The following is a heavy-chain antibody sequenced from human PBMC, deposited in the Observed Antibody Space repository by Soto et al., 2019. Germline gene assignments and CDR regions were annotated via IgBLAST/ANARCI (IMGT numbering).Heavy chain of an antibody. CDR1: GSTFSSYA. CDR2: IIPIFGTA. J-gene: IGHJ6*02. V-gene: IGHV1-69*01. CDR3: ARESGKNYYYGLDV. Sequence: QVQLVQSGAEVKKPGSSVKVSCKASGSTFSSYAISWVRQAPGQGLEWMGGIIPIFGTANYPQKFQGRVTITADASTSTAYMELSSLRSEDTVVYYCARESGKNYYYGLDVWGQGPTVTVSS. D-gene: IGHD3-3*01.